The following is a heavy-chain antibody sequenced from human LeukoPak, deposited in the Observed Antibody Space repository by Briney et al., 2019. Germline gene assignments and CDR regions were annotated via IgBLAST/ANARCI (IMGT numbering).Heavy chain of an antibody. D-gene: IGHD3-10*01. CDR3: ARGGASNP. CDR1: GYTFTGYY. Sequence: ASVKVSCKASGYTFTGYYMHWVRQAPGQGLEWMGWMNPNSGNTGYAQKFQGRVTITRNTSISTAYMELSSLRSEDTAVYYCARGGASNPWGQGTLVTVSS. J-gene: IGHJ5*02. V-gene: IGHV1-8*03. CDR2: MNPNSGNT.